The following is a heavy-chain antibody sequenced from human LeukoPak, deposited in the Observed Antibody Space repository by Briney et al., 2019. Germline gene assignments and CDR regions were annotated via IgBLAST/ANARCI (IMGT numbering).Heavy chain of an antibody. J-gene: IGHJ3*02. Sequence: PSETLSLTCTVSGGSISSSSYYWGWIRQPPGKGLEWIGSIYYSGSTYYDPSLKSRVTISVDTSKNQFSLKLSSVTAADTAVYYCASYYFDTSAYNYVDAFDIWGQGTMVTVSS. CDR3: ASYYFDTSAYNYVDAFDI. D-gene: IGHD3-22*01. CDR2: IYYSGST. V-gene: IGHV4-39*07. CDR1: GGSISSSSYY.